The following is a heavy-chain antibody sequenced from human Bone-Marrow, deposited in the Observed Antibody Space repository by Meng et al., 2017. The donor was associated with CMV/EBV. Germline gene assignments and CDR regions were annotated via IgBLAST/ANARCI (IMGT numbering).Heavy chain of an antibody. CDR3: ARRDSNRIPFDY. V-gene: IGHV5-51*01. Sequence: KVSCKGSGYSFTSYGIGWVRQMPGKGLEWMGSIYPGDSDTRYSPSFQGQVTISADKSISTDYLQWSSLKASDTAMYYRARRDSNRIPFDYWGQGTLVTVSS. CDR2: IYPGDSDT. D-gene: IGHD1-14*01. J-gene: IGHJ4*02. CDR1: GYSFTSYG.